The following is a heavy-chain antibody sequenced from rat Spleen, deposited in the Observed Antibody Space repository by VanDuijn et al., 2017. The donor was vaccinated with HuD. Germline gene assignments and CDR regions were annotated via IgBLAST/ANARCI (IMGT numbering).Heavy chain of an antibody. V-gene: IGHV5-7*01. CDR2: NNYDGSST. CDR1: GFIFNDYY. J-gene: IGHJ2*01. Sequence: EVQLVESGGGLVQPGRSLKLSCAASGFIFNDYYMAWVRQAPTKGLEWVASNNYDGSSTYYRDSVKGRFTISRDNAKSTLYLQMDSLRSEDTATYYCARRPGDFDYWGQGVMVTVSS. CDR3: ARRPGDFDY. D-gene: IGHD1-4*01.